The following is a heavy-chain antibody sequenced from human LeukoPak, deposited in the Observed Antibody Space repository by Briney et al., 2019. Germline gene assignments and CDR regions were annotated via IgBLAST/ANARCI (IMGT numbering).Heavy chain of an antibody. CDR2: INHSGST. CDR3: ARGGVAARPGVVGYYYYYYMDV. CDR1: GESFSGYY. J-gene: IGHJ6*03. D-gene: IGHD6-6*01. V-gene: IGHV4-34*01. Sequence: SETLSLTCAVYGESFSGYYWSWIRQPPGKGLEWIGEINHSGSTNYNPSLKSRVTISVDTSKNQFSLKLSSVTAADTAVYYCARGGVAARPGVVGYYYYYYMDVWGKGTTVTVSS.